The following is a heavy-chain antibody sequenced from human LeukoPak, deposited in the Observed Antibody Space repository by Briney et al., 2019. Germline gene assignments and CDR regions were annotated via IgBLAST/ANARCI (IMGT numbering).Heavy chain of an antibody. Sequence: ASVKVSCKASGYTFASYGISWVRQAPGQGLEWMGWISAYNGNTNYAQKLQGRVTMTTDTSTSTAYIELRSLRSDDPAVYYCAREYSGYDWGHFDYWGQGTLVTVSS. V-gene: IGHV1-18*01. CDR1: GYTFASYG. CDR3: AREYSGYDWGHFDY. CDR2: ISAYNGNT. D-gene: IGHD5-12*01. J-gene: IGHJ4*02.